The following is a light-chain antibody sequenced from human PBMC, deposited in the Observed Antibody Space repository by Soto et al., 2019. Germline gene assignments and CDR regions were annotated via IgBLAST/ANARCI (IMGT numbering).Light chain of an antibody. Sequence: DIQITKSPSSLSASVGYRVTITLQASHDISYYLNWYQQKPGKAPKRLIYDASNLETGVQSRFSGGGSGTDSTLTIRSLRPEDIATYYCKQYNDLPRFGPGTKVDIK. V-gene: IGKV1-33*01. CDR1: HDISYY. J-gene: IGKJ3*01. CDR3: KQYNDLPR. CDR2: DAS.